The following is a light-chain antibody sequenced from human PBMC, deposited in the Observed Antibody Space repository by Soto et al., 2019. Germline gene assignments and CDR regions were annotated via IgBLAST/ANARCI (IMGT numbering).Light chain of an antibody. Sequence: EIVMTQSPATLSVSPGERAALSCRASQSVSSKVAWYQQKPGQAPRLLIYGASNRATGIPDRFSGSGSGTDFTLTISRLEPEDFAVYYCQQYGSSGTFGQGTKVDIK. CDR1: QSVSSK. CDR2: GAS. J-gene: IGKJ1*01. V-gene: IGKV3-20*01. CDR3: QQYGSSGT.